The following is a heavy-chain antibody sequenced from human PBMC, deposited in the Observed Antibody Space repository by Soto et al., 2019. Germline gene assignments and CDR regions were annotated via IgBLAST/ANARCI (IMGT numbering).Heavy chain of an antibody. J-gene: IGHJ6*04. V-gene: IGHV3-23*01. Sequence: GWSLRLSCAASGFAFSTYAMALVRQAPGKGLEWVSFISGSGGSSYYAASVKGRFTISRDNSKNTLFLQMKGLRAEDTAVYYCAKVTKRAAAGRYEYYKYGMEGWGKGTKVTVSS. CDR3: AKVTKRAAAGRYEYYKYGMEG. CDR1: GFAFSTYA. CDR2: ISGSGGSS. D-gene: IGHD6-13*01.